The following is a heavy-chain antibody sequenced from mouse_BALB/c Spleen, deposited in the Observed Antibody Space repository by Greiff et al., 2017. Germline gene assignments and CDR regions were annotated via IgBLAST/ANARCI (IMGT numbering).Heavy chain of an antibody. CDR2: ISSGSSTI. CDR1: GFTFSSFG. D-gene: IGHD3-1*01. CDR3: ARSGAARGLAMDY. V-gene: IGHV5-17*02. Sequence: EVKLVESGGGLVKPGGSLKLSCAASGFTFSSFGMHWVRQAPEKGLEWVAYISSGSSTIYYADTVKGRFTISRDNPKNTLFLQMTSLRSEDTAMYYCARSGAARGLAMDYWGQGTSVTVSS. J-gene: IGHJ4*01.